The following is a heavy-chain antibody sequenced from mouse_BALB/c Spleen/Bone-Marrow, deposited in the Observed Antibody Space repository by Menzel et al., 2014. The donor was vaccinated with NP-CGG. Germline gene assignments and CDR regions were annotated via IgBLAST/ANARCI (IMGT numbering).Heavy chain of an antibody. V-gene: IGHV5-17*02. CDR1: GLTFSSFG. CDR3: ARSGSSSGYFDY. Sequence: DVMLVESGGGLVQPGGSRKLSCAASGLTFSSFGMHWVRQAPEKGLEWVAYISSGSSTIYYADTVMGRFTISRDNPKNTLFLQMTSLRSEDTAMYYCARSGSSSGYFDYWGQGTTLTVSS. J-gene: IGHJ2*01. D-gene: IGHD1-1*01. CDR2: ISSGSSTI.